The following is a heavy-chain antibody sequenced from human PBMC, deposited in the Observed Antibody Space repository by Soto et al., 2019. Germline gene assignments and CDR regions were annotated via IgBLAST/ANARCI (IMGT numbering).Heavy chain of an antibody. CDR1: GGTFSSYA. J-gene: IGHJ4*02. V-gene: IGHV1-69*13. CDR3: ARGETYYYDSSGYYGDFDY. Sequence: ASVKVSCKASGGTFSSYAIGWVRQAPGQGLEWMGGIIPIFGTANYAQKFQGRVTITADESTSTAYMELSSLRSEDTAVYYCARGETYYYDSSGYYGDFDYWGQGTLVTVSS. CDR2: IIPIFGTA. D-gene: IGHD3-22*01.